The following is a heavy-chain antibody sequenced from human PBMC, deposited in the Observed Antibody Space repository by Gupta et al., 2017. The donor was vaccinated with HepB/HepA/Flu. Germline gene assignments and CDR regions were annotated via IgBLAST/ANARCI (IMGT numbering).Heavy chain of an antibody. CDR2: ILYDGSNQ. J-gene: IGHJ4*02. CDR3: AKRTDSSSWSVDY. V-gene: IGHV3-30*18. D-gene: IGHD6-13*01. Sequence: QVQLVQSGGGVVQPGRSLRLSCTASGFTFRSYGLHWVRQAPGKGLEWVAVILYDGSNQYYADSVKGRFAISRDNSKNTVDLQMNSLRPEDTAVYYCAKRTDSSSWSVDYWGQGTLVTVSS. CDR1: GFTFRSYG.